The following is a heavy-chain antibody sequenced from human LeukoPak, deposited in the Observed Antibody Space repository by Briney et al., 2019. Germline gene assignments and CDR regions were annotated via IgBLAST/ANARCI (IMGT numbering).Heavy chain of an antibody. CDR3: ARGDFLSSGSYYNWAF. J-gene: IGHJ4*02. V-gene: IGHV1-2*02. D-gene: IGHD3-10*01. CDR2: INPNSGGT. CDR1: GYTFTGYY. Sequence: GASVKVSCKASGYTFTGYYMYWVRQAPGQGLEWMGWINPNSGGTNYAQKFQGRVTMTRDTSISTAYMELSRLRSEDTAVYYCARGDFLSSGSYYNWAFWGQGTLVTVSS.